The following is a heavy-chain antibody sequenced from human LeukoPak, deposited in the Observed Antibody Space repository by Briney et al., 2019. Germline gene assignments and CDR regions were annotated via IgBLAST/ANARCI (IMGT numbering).Heavy chain of an antibody. J-gene: IGHJ4*02. Sequence: GRSLRLSCAASGFTFSSYGMHWVRQAPGKGLEWVAVISYDGSNKYYADSVKGRFTISRDNSKNTLYLQMNSLRAEDTAVYYCAKDIRWELAAASVFDYWGQGTLVTVSS. CDR2: ISYDGSNK. CDR1: GFTFSSYG. CDR3: AKDIRWELAAASVFDY. V-gene: IGHV3-30*18. D-gene: IGHD6-13*01.